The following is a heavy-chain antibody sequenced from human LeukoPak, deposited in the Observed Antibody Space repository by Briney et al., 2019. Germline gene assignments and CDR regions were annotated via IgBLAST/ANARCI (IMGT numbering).Heavy chain of an antibody. CDR3: ARSRSYDILTGYLGPFDY. CDR1: GFTFSSYG. CDR2: IRYDGNNK. D-gene: IGHD3-9*01. J-gene: IGHJ4*02. V-gene: IGHV3-30*02. Sequence: GGSLRLSCAASGFTFSSYGMHWVRQAPGKGLEWVAFIRYDGNNKYYADSVKGRFTISRDNSKNTLYLQMNSLRAEDTAVYYCARSRSYDILTGYLGPFDYWGQGTLVTVSS.